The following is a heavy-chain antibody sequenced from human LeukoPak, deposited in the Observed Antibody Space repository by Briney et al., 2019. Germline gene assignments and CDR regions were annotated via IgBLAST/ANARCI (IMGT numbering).Heavy chain of an antibody. CDR2: IYYSGST. J-gene: IGHJ3*02. Sequence: SETLSLTCAVYGGSHSDYYWSWLRQPPGKGLEWIGYIYYSGSTYYNPSLKSRVTISVDTSKNQFSLKLSSVTAADTAVYYCARVEMTTDAFDIWGQGTMVTVSS. V-gene: IGHV4-30-4*01. D-gene: IGHD4-11*01. CDR3: ARVEMTTDAFDI. CDR1: GGSHSDYY.